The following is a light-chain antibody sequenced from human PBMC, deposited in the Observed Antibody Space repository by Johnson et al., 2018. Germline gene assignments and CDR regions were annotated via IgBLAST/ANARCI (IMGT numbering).Light chain of an antibody. CDR2: ENN. V-gene: IGLV1-51*02. CDR1: SSNIGNNY. J-gene: IGLJ1*01. CDR3: GTWDSRLSVGNV. Sequence: QSVLTQPPSVSAAPGQKVTISCSGSSSNIGNNYVSWYQQLPGTAPKLLIYENNKRPSGIPDRFSGSKSGTSATLGITGLQTGEEADYYCGTWDSRLSVGNVFGTGTKVTVL.